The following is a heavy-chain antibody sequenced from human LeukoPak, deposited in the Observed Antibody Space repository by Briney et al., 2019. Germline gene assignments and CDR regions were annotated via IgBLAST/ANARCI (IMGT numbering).Heavy chain of an antibody. V-gene: IGHV1-18*01. J-gene: IGHJ4*02. D-gene: IGHD2-2*01. CDR1: GYTFSNFG. CDR3: ARDGTSTDDY. Sequence: GASVKVSCKTSGYTFSNFGINWVRPAPGQGLEWMGWISGNNDNPNYGQKFQGRFTVTTDSSTSTAYMELRNLTFDDTAVYYCARDGTSTDDYWGQGTLVTVSS. CDR2: ISGNNDNP.